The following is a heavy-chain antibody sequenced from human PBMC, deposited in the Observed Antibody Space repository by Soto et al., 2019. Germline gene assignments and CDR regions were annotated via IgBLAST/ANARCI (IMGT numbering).Heavy chain of an antibody. CDR1: GFSFSNNG. CDR3: AKDRVESGLGEIDY. CDR2: ISYDGTKK. J-gene: IGHJ4*02. V-gene: IGHV3-30*18. D-gene: IGHD3-16*01. Sequence: QVQLVESGGGVVQPGRSLRLSCAASGFSFSNNGMHWVRQAPGKGLEWVAIISYDGTKKYCADSVKGRFTISSDNSKNTLYLQMNSLRVEDTAVYYCAKDRVESGLGEIDYWGQGTLVTVSS.